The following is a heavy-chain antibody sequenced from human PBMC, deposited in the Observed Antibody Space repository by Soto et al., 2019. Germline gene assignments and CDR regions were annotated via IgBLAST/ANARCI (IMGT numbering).Heavy chain of an antibody. Sequence: QVQLVQSGAEVKKPGASVKVSCKASGYTFTSYGISWVRQAPGQGLEWMGWISAYNGNTNYAQKLQGRVTTTTDTATSTAYLALRTLRSDDSAVYYCARTASSGSYYAFGYWGQGTLVSVTS. J-gene: IGHJ4*02. CDR3: ARTASSGSYYAFGY. D-gene: IGHD3-22*01. V-gene: IGHV1-18*01. CDR1: GYTFTSYG. CDR2: ISAYNGNT.